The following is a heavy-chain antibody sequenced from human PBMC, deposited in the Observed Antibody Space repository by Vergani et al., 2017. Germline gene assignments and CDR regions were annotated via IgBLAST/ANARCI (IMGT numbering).Heavy chain of an antibody. CDR2: FDPEDGET. V-gene: IGHV1-24*01. CDR3: ATELRVGGPLFPDAFDI. J-gene: IGHJ3*02. Sequence: QVQLVQSGAEVKKPGASVKVSCKVSGYTLTELSMHWVRQAPGEGLEWMGGFDPEDGETIYAQKFQGRVTMTEDTSTDTAYMELSSRRSEDTAVYYCATELRVGGPLFPDAFDIWGQGTMVTVSS. D-gene: IGHD2-15*01. CDR1: GYTLTELS.